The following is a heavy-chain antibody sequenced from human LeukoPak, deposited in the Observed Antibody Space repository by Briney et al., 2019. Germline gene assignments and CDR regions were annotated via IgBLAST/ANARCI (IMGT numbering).Heavy chain of an antibody. CDR2: IYTSGST. CDR3: AARTVTTGYYYMDV. J-gene: IGHJ6*03. D-gene: IGHD4-17*01. V-gene: IGHV4-4*07. Sequence: PSETLSLTCTVSGGSISSYYWSWIRQPAGKGLEWIGRIYTSGSTNYNPSLKSRVTMSVDTSKHQFSLKLSSVTAADTDVYYCAARTVTTGYYYMDVWGKGTTVTVSS. CDR1: GGSISSYY.